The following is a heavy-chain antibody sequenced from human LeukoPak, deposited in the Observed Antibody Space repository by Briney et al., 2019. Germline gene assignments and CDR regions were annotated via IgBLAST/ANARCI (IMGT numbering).Heavy chain of an antibody. J-gene: IGHJ6*03. CDR3: ARVYLYTTGWSAAYYYFMDV. CDR1: TYISSVFG. Sequence: ASVTVSCKASTYISSVFGISWVRLAPGGGLEWMGWVSGDNGQTNYGHKFYGRVTMTMETSTNTASMELRGLRSDDTAIYYCARVYLYTTGWSAAYYYFMDVWGKGTTVIVS. CDR2: VSGDNGQT. V-gene: IGHV1-18*01. D-gene: IGHD3-16*02.